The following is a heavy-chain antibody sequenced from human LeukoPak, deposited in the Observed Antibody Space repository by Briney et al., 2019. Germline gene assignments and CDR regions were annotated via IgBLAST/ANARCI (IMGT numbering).Heavy chain of an antibody. V-gene: IGHV4-34*01. J-gene: IGHJ4*02. CDR1: GGSFSGYY. CDR3: ARPNYYDSSGYYYFDY. Sequence: SETLSLTCAVYGGSFSGYYWSWIRQPPGKGLEWIGEINHSGSTNYNPSLKSRVTISVDTSKDQFSLKLSSVTAADTAVYYCARPNYYDSSGYYYFDYWGQGTLVTVSS. D-gene: IGHD3-22*01. CDR2: INHSGST.